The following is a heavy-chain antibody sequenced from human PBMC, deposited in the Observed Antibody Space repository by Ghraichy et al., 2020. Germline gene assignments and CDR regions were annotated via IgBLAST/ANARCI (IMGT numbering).Heavy chain of an antibody. D-gene: IGHD3-9*01. CDR2: INAGNGNT. J-gene: IGHJ4*02. CDR1: GYTFTSYA. Sequence: ASVKVSCKASGYTFTSYAMHWVRQAPGQRLEWIGWINAGNGNTKYSQKFQGRVTITRDTSASTAYMELSSLRSEDTAVYYCARADYDILTGYYTPPLPDYWGQGTLVTVSS. CDR3: ARADYDILTGYYTPPLPDY. V-gene: IGHV1-3*01.